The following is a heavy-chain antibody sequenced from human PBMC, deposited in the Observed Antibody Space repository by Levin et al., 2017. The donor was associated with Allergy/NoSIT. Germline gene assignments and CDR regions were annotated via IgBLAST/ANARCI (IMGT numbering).Heavy chain of an antibody. CDR2: IRSKANSYAT. CDR1: GFTFSGSA. D-gene: IGHD3-3*01. J-gene: IGHJ6*02. Sequence: GGSLRLSCAASGFTFSGSAMHWVRQASGKGLEWVGRIRSKANSYATAYAASVKGRFTISRDDSKNTAYLQMNSLKTEDTAVYYCTRLEKRYYYYYGMDVWGQGTTVTVSS. CDR3: TRLEKRYYYYYGMDV. V-gene: IGHV3-73*01.